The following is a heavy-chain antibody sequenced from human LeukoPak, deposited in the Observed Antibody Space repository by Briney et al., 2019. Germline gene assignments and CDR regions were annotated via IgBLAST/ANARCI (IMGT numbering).Heavy chain of an antibody. CDR2: ISIYNGNT. J-gene: IGHJ5*02. Sequence: ASVKVSCKASGYNFVSYGLTWVRPAPGQGLEWLGWISIYNGNTDYAPKVQGRGTVTTDTATKTGYLELRNLRPDDAALYYCAREDDRGDADLCPFLDLWGQGTLVVVSS. V-gene: IGHV1-18*01. CDR3: AREDDRGDADLCPFLDL. CDR1: GYNFVSYG. D-gene: IGHD3-10*01.